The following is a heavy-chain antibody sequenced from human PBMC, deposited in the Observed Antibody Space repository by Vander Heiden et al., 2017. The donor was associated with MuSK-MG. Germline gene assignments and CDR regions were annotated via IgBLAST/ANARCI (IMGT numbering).Heavy chain of an antibody. D-gene: IGHD1-26*01. Sequence: EVQLVESGGGTVQPGGSLSFSCAGSRFTFRDHYMHLVRRAPGKTRGWVGRYKNKAKSYPHAAEASVKGICTVTREASKNSLYLQTTNLTKEDTQAKYCAKAWDWWDDACSFASFNKWARGTLVT. CDR1: RFTFRDHY. J-gene: IGHJ4*02. CDR2: YKNKAKSYPH. CDR3: AKAWDWWDDACSFASFNK. V-gene: IGHV3-72*01.